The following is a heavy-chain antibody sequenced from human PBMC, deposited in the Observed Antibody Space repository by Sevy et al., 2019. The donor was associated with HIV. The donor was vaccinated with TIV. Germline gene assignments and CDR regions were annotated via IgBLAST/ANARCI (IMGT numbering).Heavy chain of an antibody. V-gene: IGHV6-1*01. Sequence: KQSQTLSLTCAISGDSVSSNSAAWNWIRQSPSRGLEWLGRTYYRSKWYNDYAVSVKSRITINPDTSKNHFSLQVNSVTPEDTAVYYCAREGGSYCSSTSCYRGGVFPAAVDYWGQGTLVTVSS. CDR3: AREGGSYCSSTSCYRGGVFPAAVDY. D-gene: IGHD2-2*02. J-gene: IGHJ4*02. CDR1: GDSVSSNSAA. CDR2: TYYRSKWYN.